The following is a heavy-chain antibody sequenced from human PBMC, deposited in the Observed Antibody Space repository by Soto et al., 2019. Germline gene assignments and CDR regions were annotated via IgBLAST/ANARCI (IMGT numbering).Heavy chain of an antibody. CDR2: INTNGVNT. J-gene: IGHJ4*02. CDR3: AMGRGENSSVWATYFDC. CDR1: GFTFSGYS. D-gene: IGHD6-19*01. Sequence: EVQLVESGGGLVQPGGSLRLSCAASGFTFSGYSMFWVRQAPGKGLVYVSAINTNGVNTFYAKSVKGRFTISRDNSKNPMYLHMGRLRGEDMPLYCCAMGRGENSSVWATYFDCWGQGTLGNVAS. V-gene: IGHV3-64*01.